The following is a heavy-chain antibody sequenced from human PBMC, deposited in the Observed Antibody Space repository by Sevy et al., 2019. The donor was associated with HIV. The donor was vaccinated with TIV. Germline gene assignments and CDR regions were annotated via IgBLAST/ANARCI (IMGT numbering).Heavy chain of an antibody. D-gene: IGHD4-17*01. CDR3: ARDHVKDGDLGDYYYFAMDV. CDR2: ISGSDTTM. Sequence: GGSLRLSCAASGFTLSDYYMSWIRQAPGKGLEWLSYISGSDTTMYYADSVKGRFTISRDNAKNSLYLQMNSRRAEDTAVYYCARDHVKDGDLGDYYYFAMDVWGQGTTVTVSS. V-gene: IGHV3-11*01. CDR1: GFTLSDYY. J-gene: IGHJ6*02.